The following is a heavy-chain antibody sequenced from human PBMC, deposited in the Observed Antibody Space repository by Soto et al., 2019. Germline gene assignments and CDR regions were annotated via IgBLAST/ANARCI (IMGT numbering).Heavy chain of an antibody. CDR1: GDSISTYY. CDR3: ALRSMAVVPEY. D-gene: IGHD3-22*01. CDR2: LYYGRSA. V-gene: IGHV4-59*01. J-gene: IGHJ4*02. Sequence: QVQLQESGPGLVKPSETLSLTCAVSGDSISTYYCMWIRQPPGKGLEAIGYLYYGRSANYNPSLKSRVTLSVDTSTNQCSLTLSSMAAADTAVYYCALRSMAVVPEYWGQGTLVTVSS.